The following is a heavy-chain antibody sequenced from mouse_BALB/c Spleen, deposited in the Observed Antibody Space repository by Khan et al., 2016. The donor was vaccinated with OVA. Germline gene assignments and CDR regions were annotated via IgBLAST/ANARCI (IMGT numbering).Heavy chain of an antibody. D-gene: IGHD2-1*01. J-gene: IGHJ1*01. CDR2: IRNSGNN. Sequence: EVQLQESGPGLVKPSQSLALTCTVSGSSIPSDDAWNWIRQFPGSKLEWMGYIRNSGNNSYNPSLKSRITITRDTSKNQLFLQLNSVTTEDTATYYRARDGNWYFDFWGAGTTVTVSS. CDR1: GSSIPSDDA. CDR3: ARDGNWYFDF. V-gene: IGHV3-2*02.